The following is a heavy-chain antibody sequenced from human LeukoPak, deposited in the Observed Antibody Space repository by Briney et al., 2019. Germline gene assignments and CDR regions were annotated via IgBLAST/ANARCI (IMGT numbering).Heavy chain of an antibody. Sequence: SETLSLTCTVSGGSISSYYWSWIRQPPGKGLEWIAYIYYSGSTNYNPSLKSRVTISVDTSKNQFSLKLNSVTAADTAVYYCARLLSSTWYWFDPWGQGTLVTVSS. V-gene: IGHV4-59*08. CDR1: GGSISSYY. CDR2: IYYSGST. J-gene: IGHJ5*02. D-gene: IGHD6-13*01. CDR3: ARLLSSTWYWFDP.